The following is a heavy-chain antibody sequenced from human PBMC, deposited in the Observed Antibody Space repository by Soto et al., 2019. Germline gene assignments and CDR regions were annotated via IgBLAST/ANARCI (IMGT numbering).Heavy chain of an antibody. V-gene: IGHV1-3*01. CDR2: INAGNGNT. CDR3: ARGGSLYWYFDL. Sequence: ASVKVSCKPSGYTFTSYAMHWARQAPGQRLEWMGWINAGNGNTKYSQKFQGRDTITRDTSASTAYMELSSLRSEVTAVYYCARGGSLYWYFDLWGRGTLVTVSS. CDR1: GYTFTSYA. D-gene: IGHD1-26*01. J-gene: IGHJ2*01.